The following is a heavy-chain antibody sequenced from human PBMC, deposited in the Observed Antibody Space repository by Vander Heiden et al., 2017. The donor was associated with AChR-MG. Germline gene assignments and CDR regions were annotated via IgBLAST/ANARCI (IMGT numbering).Heavy chain of an antibody. J-gene: IGHJ4*02. CDR1: GFTFRSYW. D-gene: IGHD3-10*01. CDR2: IDSDGSST. CDR3: ARGYYYGSGSVGY. Sequence: QLVESGGGLVQPGGSLRLSCAASGFTFRSYWMYWVRQAPGKGLVWVSRIDSDGSSTSYADSVKGRFTISRDNAKNTLYLQMNSLRAEDTAVYYCARGYYYGSGSVGYWGQGTLVTVSS. V-gene: IGHV3-74*01.